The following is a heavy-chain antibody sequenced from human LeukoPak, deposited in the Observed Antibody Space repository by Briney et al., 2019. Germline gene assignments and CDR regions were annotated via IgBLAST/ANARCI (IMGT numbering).Heavy chain of an antibody. CDR1: GGSISSYY. CDR3: AGAVDTAMGNDY. D-gene: IGHD5-18*01. Sequence: PSETLSLTCTVSGGSISSYYWSWIRQPPGKGLEWIGYIYYSGSTYYNPSLKSRVTISVDTSKNQFSLKLSSVTAADTAVYYCAGAVDTAMGNDYWGQGTLVTVSS. V-gene: IGHV4-59*06. CDR2: IYYSGST. J-gene: IGHJ4*02.